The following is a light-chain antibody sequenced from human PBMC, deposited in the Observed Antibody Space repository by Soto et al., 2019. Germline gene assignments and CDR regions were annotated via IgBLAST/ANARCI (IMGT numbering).Light chain of an antibody. CDR3: SSYTTRSIPV. CDR2: EVR. J-gene: IGLJ3*02. CDR1: SSDVGGYNF. Sequence: QSALTQPASVSGSPGQSITISCTGTSSDVGGYNFVSWYQQYPGKAPKLMIYEVRIRPSGISNRFSGSRSGNTASLTISGLQTEDEADYFCSSYTTRSIPVFGGGTKVTVL. V-gene: IGLV2-14*01.